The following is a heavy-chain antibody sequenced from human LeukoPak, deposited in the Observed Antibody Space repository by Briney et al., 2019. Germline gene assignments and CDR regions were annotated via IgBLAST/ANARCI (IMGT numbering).Heavy chain of an antibody. CDR2: IRYDGSEK. Sequence: GGSLRLSCTASGFTFSNYGMHWVRQAPGKGLEWVAFIRYDGSEKNYADSVKGRFTISRGNAKNTLYLQMNSLRAEDTAVYYCARAKSGFGELRNWGQGTLVTVSS. CDR3: ARAKSGFGELRN. V-gene: IGHV3-30*02. J-gene: IGHJ4*02. CDR1: GFTFSNYG. D-gene: IGHD3-10*01.